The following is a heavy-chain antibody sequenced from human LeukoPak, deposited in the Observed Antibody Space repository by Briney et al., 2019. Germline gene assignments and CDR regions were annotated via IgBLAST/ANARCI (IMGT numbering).Heavy chain of an antibody. J-gene: IGHJ3*02. CDR3: AKDTSSGHPPHAFDI. CDR1: GFTFDDYA. Sequence: PGRSLRLSCAASGFTFDDYAMHWVRQAPGKGLEWVSGISWNSGSIGYADSVKGRFTISRDNAKNSLYLQMNSLRAEDMALYYCAKDTSSGHPPHAFDIWGQGTMVTVSS. V-gene: IGHV3-9*03. CDR2: ISWNSGSI. D-gene: IGHD6-19*01.